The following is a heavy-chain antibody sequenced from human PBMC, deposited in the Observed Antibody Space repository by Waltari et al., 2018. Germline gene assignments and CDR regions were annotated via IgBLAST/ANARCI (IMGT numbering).Heavy chain of an antibody. D-gene: IGHD3-3*01. V-gene: IGHV4-38-2*01. Sequence: QEQLQESGPGLVKPSETLSLTCAVSGYSISSGYYWGWIWQPPGQGMGWIGSIYHSGSTYYNPSLKSRVTISVDTSKNQFSLKLSSVTAADTAVYYCARGRGYYDFWSGYYSGHYFDYWGQGTLVTVSS. CDR3: ARGRGYYDFWSGYYSGHYFDY. CDR2: IYHSGST. J-gene: IGHJ4*02. CDR1: GYSISSGYY.